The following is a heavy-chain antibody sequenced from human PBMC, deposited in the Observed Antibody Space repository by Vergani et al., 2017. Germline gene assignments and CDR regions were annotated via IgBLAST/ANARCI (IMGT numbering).Heavy chain of an antibody. CDR1: GGTFSSYA. V-gene: IGHV1-69*01. CDR3: ATGGLRILTLDCYYDY. D-gene: IGHD4-17*01. CDR2: IIPIFGTA. J-gene: IGHJ4*02. Sequence: QVQLVQSGAEVKKPGSSVKVSCKASGGTFSSYAISWVRQAPGQGLEWMGGIIPIFGTANYAKKFQGRVPITADESTSTAYMELRSLRAEDTAVYYCATGGLRILTLDCYYDYWGQGSLVTVSS.